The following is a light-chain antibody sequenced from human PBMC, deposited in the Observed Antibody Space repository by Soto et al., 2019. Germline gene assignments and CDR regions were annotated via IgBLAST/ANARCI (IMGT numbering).Light chain of an antibody. CDR2: KAS. J-gene: IGKJ1*01. Sequence: DIQMTQSPSTLSASVGDRVTITCRASQSISSWLAWYQQRPGKAPKLLIYKASSLERGVPSRFSGSGSGTEFTLTISSLQPDYFATYYCQQYSTYWPFGQGTKVEIK. V-gene: IGKV1-5*03. CDR3: QQYSTYWP. CDR1: QSISSW.